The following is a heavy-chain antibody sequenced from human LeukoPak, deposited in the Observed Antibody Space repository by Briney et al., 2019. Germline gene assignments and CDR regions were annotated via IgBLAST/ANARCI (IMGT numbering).Heavy chain of an antibody. CDR1: GFTFSSYG. V-gene: IGHV3-30*02. D-gene: IGHD6-13*01. CDR3: AKGGGRQQPGPYYYYMDV. CDR2: IRYDGSNK. J-gene: IGHJ6*03. Sequence: GGSLRLSCAASGFTFSSYGMHWVRQAPGKGLEWVAFIRYDGSNKYYADSVKGRFTISRDNSKNTLYLQMNSLRAEDTAVYYCAKGGGRQQPGPYYYYMDVWGKGTTVTVSS.